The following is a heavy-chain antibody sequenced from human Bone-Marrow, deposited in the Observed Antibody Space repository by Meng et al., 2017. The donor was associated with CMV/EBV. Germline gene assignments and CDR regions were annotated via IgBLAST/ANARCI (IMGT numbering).Heavy chain of an antibody. CDR1: GFTFSSYG. CDR2: IRYDGSNK. J-gene: IGHJ4*02. CDR3: AREVYDFWSGLRYFDY. Sequence: GESLKISCAASGFTFSSYGMHWVRQAPGKGLEWVAFIRYDGSNKYYADSVKGRFTISRDNSKNTLYLQMNSLRAEDTAVYYCAREVYDFWSGLRYFDYWGQATLVTVSS. V-gene: IGHV3-30*02. D-gene: IGHD3-3*01.